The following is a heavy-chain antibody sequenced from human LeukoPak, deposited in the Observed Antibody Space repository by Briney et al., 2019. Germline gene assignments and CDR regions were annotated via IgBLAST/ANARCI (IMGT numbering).Heavy chain of an antibody. CDR2: MYYSGFS. CDR1: GGSITSHY. V-gene: IGHV4-59*08. Sequence: SETLSLTCTVSGGSITSHYWSWIRQPPGKGLEWIGYMYYSGFSNYNPSLKSRVTISVDTSKNQFSLKLTSVTAADSAFYYCARSTGGGGHDSWGQGTLVTVSS. D-gene: IGHD4-23*01. CDR3: ARSTGGGGHDS. J-gene: IGHJ5*01.